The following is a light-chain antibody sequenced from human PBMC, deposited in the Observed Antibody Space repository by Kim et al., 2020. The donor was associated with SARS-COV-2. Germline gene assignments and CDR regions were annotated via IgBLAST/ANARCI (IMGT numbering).Light chain of an antibody. CDR1: QSVSSTS. V-gene: IGKV3-20*01. J-gene: IGKJ1*01. CDR3: QQYGSSPRT. Sequence: PGERATLSCRASQSVSSTSLAWYQQKPGQAPRLLIYGASSRATGIPDRFSGSGSGTDFTLTISRLEPEDFAVYYCQQYGSSPRTFGQGTKVDIK. CDR2: GAS.